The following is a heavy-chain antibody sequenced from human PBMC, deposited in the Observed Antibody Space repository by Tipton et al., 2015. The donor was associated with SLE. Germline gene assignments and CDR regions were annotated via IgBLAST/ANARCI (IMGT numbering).Heavy chain of an antibody. V-gene: IGHV3-7*04. Sequence: SLRLSCAASGFTFSSYWMSWVRQAPGKGLEWVANIKQDGSEKYYVDSVKGRFTISRDNAKNSLYLQMNSLRAEDTAVYYCARGPERTSSSWYNWFDPWGQGTQVTVSS. D-gene: IGHD6-19*01. CDR3: ARGPERTSSSWYNWFDP. J-gene: IGHJ5*02. CDR2: IKQDGSEK. CDR1: GFTFSSYW.